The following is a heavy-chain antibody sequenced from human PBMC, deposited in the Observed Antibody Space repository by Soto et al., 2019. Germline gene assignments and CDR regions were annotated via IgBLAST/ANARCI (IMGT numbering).Heavy chain of an antibody. J-gene: IGHJ6*02. Sequence: ASVKVSCKASGYTFTSYAMHWVRQAPGQRLEWMGWINAGNGNTKYSQKFQGRVTITRDTSASTAYMELRSLRSDDTAVYYCARDRGIQRWFFATFPSEYGMDVWGQGTTVTVSS. CDR2: INAGNGNT. CDR1: GYTFTSYA. CDR3: ARDRGIQRWFFATFPSEYGMDV. D-gene: IGHD5-18*01. V-gene: IGHV1-3*01.